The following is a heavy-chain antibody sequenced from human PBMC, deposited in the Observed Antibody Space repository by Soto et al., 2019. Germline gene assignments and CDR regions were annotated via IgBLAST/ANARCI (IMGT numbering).Heavy chain of an antibody. Sequence: ETLSLTCTVSGGSISHYYWSWIRQSPGKGLEWIGYAYYSGSTDYNPSLKSRVTMSVDTSKNQVSLKLNSVTTADTAVYYCARDRSTYGGGGTGEVKENWFDPWGPGTLVTVS. CDR2: AYYSGST. CDR1: GGSISHYY. V-gene: IGHV4-59*01. D-gene: IGHD2-8*01. CDR3: ARDRSTYGGGGTGEVKENWFDP. J-gene: IGHJ5*02.